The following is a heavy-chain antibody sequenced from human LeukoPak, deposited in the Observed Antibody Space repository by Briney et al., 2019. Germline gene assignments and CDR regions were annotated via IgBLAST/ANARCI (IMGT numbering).Heavy chain of an antibody. CDR3: AKAGRGGAITMVRGVKGDYYYMDV. CDR1: GFTFSSYS. D-gene: IGHD3-10*01. CDR2: ISSSRSYI. V-gene: IGHV3-21*04. J-gene: IGHJ6*03. Sequence: GGSLRLSCAASGFTFSSYSMNWVRQAPGKGLEWVSFISSSRSYIYYADSVKGRFTISRDNSKNTLYLQMNSLRAEDTAVYYCAKAGRGGAITMVRGVKGDYYYMDVWGKGTTVTISS.